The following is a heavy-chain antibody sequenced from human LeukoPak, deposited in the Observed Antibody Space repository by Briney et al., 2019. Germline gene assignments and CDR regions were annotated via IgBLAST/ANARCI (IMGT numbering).Heavy chain of an antibody. CDR1: GFTFSTYW. V-gene: IGHV3-7*01. Sequence: GSLRLSCAASGFTFSTYWMSWVRQAPGKGLEWVANIKQDGSEKYYVDSVKGRFTISRDNAKNSLYLQMNSLRVEDTAVYFCARGRTYCSGGNCYPDYWGQGTLVTVSS. CDR2: IKQDGSEK. CDR3: ARGRTYCSGGNCYPDY. J-gene: IGHJ4*02. D-gene: IGHD2-15*01.